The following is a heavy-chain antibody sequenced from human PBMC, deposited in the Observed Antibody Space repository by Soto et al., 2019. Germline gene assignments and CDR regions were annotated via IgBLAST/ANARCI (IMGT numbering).Heavy chain of an antibody. D-gene: IGHD3-16*01. V-gene: IGHV4-59*07. CDR3: VRSGHSFGGVM. J-gene: IGHJ4*02. Sequence: XGSLSIASTVSGATIYNSYVSWVRQPPGKGLEWIGYMFYSGGSNSNPSLKGRVTISVDTSKNQISLKLTSVTAADTAVYYCVRSGHSFGGVMWGQGTLVTVSS. CDR1: GATIYNSY. CDR2: MFYSGGS.